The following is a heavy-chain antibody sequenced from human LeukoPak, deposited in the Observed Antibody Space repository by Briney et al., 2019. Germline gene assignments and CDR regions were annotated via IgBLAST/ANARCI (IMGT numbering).Heavy chain of an antibody. Sequence: GGSLRLSCAASGFMFSSNWMSWVRLAPGKGLEWVANIKENGTETYYVDSVKGRFTISRDNAKNSLYLQMNSLRVEDTAVYYCAKEGRSLQTYWGQGTLVAVSS. CDR2: IKENGTET. V-gene: IGHV3-7*03. D-gene: IGHD5-24*01. CDR1: GFMFSSNW. CDR3: AKEGRSLQTY. J-gene: IGHJ4*02.